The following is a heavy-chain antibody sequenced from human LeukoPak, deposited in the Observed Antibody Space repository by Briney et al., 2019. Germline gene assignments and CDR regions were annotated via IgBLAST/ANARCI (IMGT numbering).Heavy chain of an antibody. CDR2: IKSKTDGGTT. J-gene: IGHJ4*02. CDR1: GFTFSNAW. D-gene: IGHD2-15*01. V-gene: IGHV3-15*01. Sequence: GGSLRLSCAASGFTFSNAWMSWVRQAPGKGLEWVGRIKSKTDGGTTDYAAPVKGRFTISRDDSKNTLYLQMNSLRAEDTAVYYCARESGGSFIDYWGQGTLVTVSS. CDR3: ARESGGSFIDY.